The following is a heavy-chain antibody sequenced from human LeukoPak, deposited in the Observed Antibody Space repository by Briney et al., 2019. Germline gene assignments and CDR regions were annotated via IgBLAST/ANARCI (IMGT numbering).Heavy chain of an antibody. J-gene: IGHJ4*02. D-gene: IGHD6-19*01. V-gene: IGHV4-59*08. CDR1: GGSISIYY. CDR3: ARRAGDY. CDR2: IYYSGST. Sequence: SETLSLTCTVSGGSISIYYCSWIRQPPGKGLEWIGYIYYSGSTNYNPSLKSRVTISVDTSKNQFSLKLSSVTAADTAVYYCARRAGDYWGQGTLVTVSS.